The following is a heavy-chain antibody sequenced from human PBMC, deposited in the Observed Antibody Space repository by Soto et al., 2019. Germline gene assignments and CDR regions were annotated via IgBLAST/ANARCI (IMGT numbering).Heavy chain of an antibody. Sequence: GGSLRLSCAASGFTFSNAWMNWVRQAPGKGLEWVGRIKSKTDGGTTDYAAPVKGRFTISRDDSKNTLYLQMNSLKTEDTAVYYCTTDLLGVVVVYYYGMDVWGQGTTVTVSS. V-gene: IGHV3-15*07. CDR3: TTDLLGVVVVYYYGMDV. CDR2: IKSKTDGGTT. J-gene: IGHJ6*02. CDR1: GFTFSNAW. D-gene: IGHD3-22*01.